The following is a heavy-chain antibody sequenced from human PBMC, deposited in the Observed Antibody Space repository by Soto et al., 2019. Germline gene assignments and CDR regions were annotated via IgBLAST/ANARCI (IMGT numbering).Heavy chain of an antibody. CDR3: VRVPFVESAAAARGWFDP. CDR2: IRNKANNYAT. Sequence: EMQLGEAGGGLVQPGGSLRLSCEASGFTFSERYMDWGRKAPGKGVEWVGRIRNKANNYATEYDASVRGRFTISRDDSKNSLYLQMNRLDSEDTAVYYCVRVPFVESAAAARGWFDPWGQGTLVTVSS. V-gene: IGHV3-72*01. J-gene: IGHJ5*02. CDR1: GFTFSERY. D-gene: IGHD2-15*01.